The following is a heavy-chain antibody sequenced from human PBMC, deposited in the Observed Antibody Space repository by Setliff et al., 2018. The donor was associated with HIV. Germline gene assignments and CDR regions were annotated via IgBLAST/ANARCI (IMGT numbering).Heavy chain of an antibody. CDR1: GGSISNGGYY. Sequence: ASETLSLTCHVSGGSISNGGYYWSWIRQHPGTGLEWIAYIYFSGSTYYNPSFKSRVTVSLDMSKNQFSLRLSSVTAADTAVYYCAALTTGYYFDYWGQGTLVTVSS. J-gene: IGHJ4*01. CDR2: IYFSGST. D-gene: IGHD4-17*01. V-gene: IGHV4-31*03. CDR3: AALTTGYYFDY.